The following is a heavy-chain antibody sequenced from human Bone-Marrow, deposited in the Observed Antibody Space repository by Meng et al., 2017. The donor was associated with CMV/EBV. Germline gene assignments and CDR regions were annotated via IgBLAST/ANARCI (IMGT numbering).Heavy chain of an antibody. D-gene: IGHD3-3*01. CDR3: ARDTSIYPMDP. CDR2: INWNGGST. CDR1: GGSVSSGSYY. J-gene: IGHJ5*02. V-gene: IGHV3-20*04. Sequence: ETLSLTCTVSGGSVSSGSYYWSWVRQAPGKGLEWVSGINWNGGSTGYADSVKGRFTISRDNAKNSLYLQMNSLRAEDTALYYCARDTSIYPMDPWGQGTLVAVSS.